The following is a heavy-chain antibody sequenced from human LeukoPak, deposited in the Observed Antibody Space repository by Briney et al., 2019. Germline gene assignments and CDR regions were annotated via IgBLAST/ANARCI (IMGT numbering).Heavy chain of an antibody. CDR3: AVNWTKVGVG. D-gene: IGHD2-21*01. Sequence: GGSLRLSCAASGFSFSATWMTWVRQAPGKGLECVANIKPDGSERYYLDSVKGRFTVSRDNAKTSLYLQMNSLRVEDTATYYCAVNWTKVGVGGAQGTLVTVSS. CDR2: IKPDGSER. J-gene: IGHJ4*02. CDR1: GFSFSATW. V-gene: IGHV3-7*01.